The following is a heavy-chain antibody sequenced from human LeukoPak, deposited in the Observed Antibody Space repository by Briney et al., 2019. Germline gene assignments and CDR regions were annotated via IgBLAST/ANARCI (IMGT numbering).Heavy chain of an antibody. V-gene: IGHV4-34*01. CDR1: GGSFSGYY. J-gene: IGHJ4*02. CDR2: INHSGST. CDR3: ARGRGVVVPAADDY. Sequence: PSETLSLTCAVYGGSFSGYYWSWIRQPPGKGLEWIGEINHSGSTNYNPSLKGRVTISVDTSKNQFSLKLSSVTAADTAVYYCARGRGVVVPAADDYWGQGTLVTVSS. D-gene: IGHD2-2*01.